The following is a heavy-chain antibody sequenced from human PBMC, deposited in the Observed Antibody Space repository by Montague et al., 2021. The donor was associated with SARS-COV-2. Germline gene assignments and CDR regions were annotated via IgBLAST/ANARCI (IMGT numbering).Heavy chain of an antibody. V-gene: IGHV4-39*07. CDR3: ARDTRITMIVVVQGYGMDV. D-gene: IGHD3-22*01. CDR2: IYYSGST. J-gene: IGHJ6*02. CDR1: GGSISSGGYY. Sequence: SETLSLTRTVSGGSISSGGYYWSWIRQPPGKGLEWIGSIYYSGSTYYNPSLKSRVTISVDTSKNQFSLKLSSVTAADTAVYYCARDTRITMIVVVQGYGMDVWGQGTTVTVSS.